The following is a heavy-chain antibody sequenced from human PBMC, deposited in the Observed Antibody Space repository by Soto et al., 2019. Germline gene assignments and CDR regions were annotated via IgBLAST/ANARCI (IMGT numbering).Heavy chain of an antibody. CDR3: ARRTTFYDFWSGYSRDDYYYIDV. D-gene: IGHD3-3*01. CDR2: INHSGST. CDR1: GGSFRGYF. J-gene: IGHJ6*03. V-gene: IGHV4-34*01. Sequence: SETLSLTCAVYGGSFRGYFWSWIRQPPGKGLEWIGEINHSGSTNYNPSLRSRVTISVDTSKSQFSLKLDSVTAADMAVYYCARRTTFYDFWSGYSRDDYYYIDVWGKGTMVT.